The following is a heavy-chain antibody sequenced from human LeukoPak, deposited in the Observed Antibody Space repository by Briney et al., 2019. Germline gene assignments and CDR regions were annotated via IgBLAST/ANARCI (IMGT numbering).Heavy chain of an antibody. J-gene: IGHJ4*02. CDR1: GFTFSSYA. CDR3: AKDLWGYNWNYGGHFDY. CDR2: ISGSGGST. Sequence: GGSLRLSCAAPGFTFSSYAMSGVRQAPGKGLEWVSAISGSGGSTYYADSVKGRFTISRDNSKNTLYLQMNSLRAEDTAVYYCAKDLWGYNWNYGGHFDYWGQGTLVTVSS. D-gene: IGHD1-7*01. V-gene: IGHV3-23*01.